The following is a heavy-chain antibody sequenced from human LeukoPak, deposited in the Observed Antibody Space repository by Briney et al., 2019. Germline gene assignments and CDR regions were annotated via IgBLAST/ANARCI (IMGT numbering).Heavy chain of an antibody. Sequence: VASVKVSCKASGGTFSSYAISWVRQAPGQGLEWMGRIIPIFGTANYAQKFQGRVTITTDESTSTAYMELSSLRSEDTAVYYCARHSYERGYSYGGHFDYWGQGTLVTVSS. CDR1: GGTFSSYA. CDR2: IIPIFGTA. J-gene: IGHJ4*02. CDR3: ARHSYERGYSYGGHFDY. V-gene: IGHV1-69*05. D-gene: IGHD5-18*01.